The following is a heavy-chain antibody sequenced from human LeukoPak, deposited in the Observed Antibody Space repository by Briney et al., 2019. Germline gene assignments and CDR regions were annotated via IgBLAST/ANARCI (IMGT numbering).Heavy chain of an antibody. CDR3: ARPYYYDSSGSYYYYGMDV. Sequence: GGSLRLSCAASGFTFYSNDMIWARHAPGKGLECVSSISSSSSYIYYADSVKGQFTISRDNAKNSLYLQRNRLRAEDTAVYYCARPYYYDSSGSYYYYGMDVWGQGTTVTVSS. D-gene: IGHD3-22*01. CDR2: ISSSSSYI. J-gene: IGHJ6*02. V-gene: IGHV3-21*01. CDR1: GFTFYSND.